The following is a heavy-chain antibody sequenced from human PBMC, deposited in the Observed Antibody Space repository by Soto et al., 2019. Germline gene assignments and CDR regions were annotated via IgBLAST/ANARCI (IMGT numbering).Heavy chain of an antibody. D-gene: IGHD3-3*01. J-gene: IGHJ6*02. CDR1: VGSFSCYN. Sequence: LXLICGVYVGSFSCYNWSWIRQPPGKGLEWIGEINHSGSTNYNPSLKSRVAISVDTSKNQFSLELASVTAADTAVYYCARSQSLYRFLAPMDVWGQGTTVTVSS. V-gene: IGHV4-34*01. CDR3: ARSQSLYRFLAPMDV. CDR2: INHSGST.